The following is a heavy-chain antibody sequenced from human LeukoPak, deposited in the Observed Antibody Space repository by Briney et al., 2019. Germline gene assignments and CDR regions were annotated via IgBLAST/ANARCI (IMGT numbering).Heavy chain of an antibody. CDR1: GFTFSSYA. J-gene: IGHJ3*02. Sequence: PGGSLRLSCAASGFTFSSYAMSWVRQAPGKGLEWVSAISGSGGSTYYADSVKGRFTISRDNSKNTLYLQMNSLRAEDTAVYYCARDQLGTGSNFDAFDIWGQGTMVTVSS. D-gene: IGHD1-26*01. CDR2: ISGSGGST. CDR3: ARDQLGTGSNFDAFDI. V-gene: IGHV3-23*01.